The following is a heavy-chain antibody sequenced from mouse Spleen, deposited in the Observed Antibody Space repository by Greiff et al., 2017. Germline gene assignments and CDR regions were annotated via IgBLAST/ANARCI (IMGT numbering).Heavy chain of an antibody. CDR3: ARGAELFFDY. CDR1: GYTFTDYN. CDR2: INPNNGGT. V-gene: IGHV1-18*01. J-gene: IGHJ2*01. Sequence: VQLQQSGPELVKPGASVKIPCKASGYTFTDYNMDWVKQSHGKSLEWIGDINPNNGGTIYNQKFKGKATLTVDKSSSTAYMELRSLTSEDTAVYYCARGAELFFDYWGQGTTLTVSS. D-gene: IGHD4-1*01.